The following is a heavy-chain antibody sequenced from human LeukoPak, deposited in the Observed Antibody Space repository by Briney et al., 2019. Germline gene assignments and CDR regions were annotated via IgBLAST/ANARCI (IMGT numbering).Heavy chain of an antibody. CDR2: IYYSGNT. CDR1: GDSISSYY. Sequence: SETLSLTCTVSGDSISSYYWNWIRQHPGKGLEWIGYIYYSGNTYYNPSLESRVTISVDTSKNQFSLKLSSVTAADTAVYYCAKGYNYGPFDYWGQGTLVTVSS. V-gene: IGHV4-59*06. J-gene: IGHJ4*02. CDR3: AKGYNYGPFDY. D-gene: IGHD5-18*01.